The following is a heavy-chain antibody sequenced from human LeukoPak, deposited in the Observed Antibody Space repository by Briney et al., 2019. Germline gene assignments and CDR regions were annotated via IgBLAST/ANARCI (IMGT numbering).Heavy chain of an antibody. V-gene: IGHV1-8*01. CDR3: ARDTTGTTGSKFDP. CDR1: GYTFTSYD. Sequence: ASVKVSCKASGYTFTSYDISWVRQATGQWLEWMGWMNPNSGDTGYARKFQGRVTLTRNPSISTAYMELSSLRSEDTAVYYCARDTTGTTGSKFDPWGQGTLVTVSS. J-gene: IGHJ5*02. CDR2: MNPNSGDT. D-gene: IGHD1-7*01.